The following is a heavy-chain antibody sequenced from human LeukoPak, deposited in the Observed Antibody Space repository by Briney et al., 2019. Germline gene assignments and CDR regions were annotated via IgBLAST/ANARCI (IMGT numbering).Heavy chain of an antibody. D-gene: IGHD6-13*01. J-gene: IGHJ4*02. Sequence: XGLEXXSAISGSGGSTYYADSVKGRFTISRDNSKNTLYLQMNSLRAEDTAVYYCAKDPRIAAAGTRNWGQGTLVTVSS. CDR2: ISGSGGST. CDR3: AKDPRIAAAGTRN. V-gene: IGHV3-23*01.